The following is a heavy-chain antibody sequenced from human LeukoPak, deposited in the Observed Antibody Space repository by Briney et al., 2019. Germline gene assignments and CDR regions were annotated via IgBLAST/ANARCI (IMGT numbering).Heavy chain of an antibody. CDR3: ARDTGSYYFDY. CDR1: GASVSTYY. Sequence: SETLSLTCTVSGASVSTYYWSWIRQPPGKGLEWIAYIYYSGNTNYNPSLKSRVTMSVDASKNQFSLMLSSVTAADTAVYYCARDTGSYYFDYWGQGTLVTVSS. D-gene: IGHD1-26*01. J-gene: IGHJ4*02. V-gene: IGHV4-59*02. CDR2: IYYSGNT.